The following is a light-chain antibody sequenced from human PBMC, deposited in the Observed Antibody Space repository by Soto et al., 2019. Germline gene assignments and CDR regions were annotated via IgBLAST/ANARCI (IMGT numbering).Light chain of an antibody. CDR3: QQYNNRPPLA. J-gene: IGKJ1*01. Sequence: EIVMTQSPATLSVSPGERATLSCRASQSVSSNLAWYQQKPGQAPRLLIYGASTRATGIPARFSGSGSGTEFTLTISSLQSEYFAVYYCQQYNNRPPLAFGQGTKVEIK. V-gene: IGKV3-15*01. CDR1: QSVSSN. CDR2: GAS.